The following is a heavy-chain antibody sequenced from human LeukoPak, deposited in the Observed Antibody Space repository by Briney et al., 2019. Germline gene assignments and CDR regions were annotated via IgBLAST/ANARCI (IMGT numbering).Heavy chain of an antibody. CDR2: INGDGSNT. CDR3: ARGRGGKGPNWFDP. J-gene: IGHJ5*02. V-gene: IGHV3-74*01. CDR1: GFTFSSYW. Sequence: PGGSLRLSCAASGFTFSSYWMHWVRQAPGKGLVWVSRINGDGSNTSYADSVKGRFMISRDNAKNTLYLQMNSLRAEDTAVYYCARGRGGKGPNWFDPWGQGTLVTVSS. D-gene: IGHD4-23*01.